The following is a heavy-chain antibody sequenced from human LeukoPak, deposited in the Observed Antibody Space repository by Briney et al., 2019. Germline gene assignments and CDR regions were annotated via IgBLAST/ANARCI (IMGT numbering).Heavy chain of an antibody. Sequence: SVKVSCKASGGTLSSHTISWVRQAPEQGLEWMGGIIPIFGTANYAQKFQGRVTITADKSTSTAYMELSSLRSEDTAVYYCARVGHSDYWGQGTLVTVSS. CDR2: IIPIFGTA. D-gene: IGHD3-16*01. J-gene: IGHJ4*02. CDR1: GGTLSSHT. V-gene: IGHV1-69*06. CDR3: ARVGHSDY.